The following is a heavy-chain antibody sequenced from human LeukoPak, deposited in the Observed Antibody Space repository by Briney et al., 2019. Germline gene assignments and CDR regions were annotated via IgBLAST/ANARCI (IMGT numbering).Heavy chain of an antibody. D-gene: IGHD2-8*02. J-gene: IGHJ4*02. CDR2: ISGYNGNT. Sequence: ASVKVSCKASGYTFSRYGISWVRQAPGQGLEWMGWISGYNGNTKSAQKVQGRVTMTTDTSTSTAYMELRSLRSDDTAVYYCAREESGGYFDYWGQGTPVTVSS. CDR1: GYTFSRYG. V-gene: IGHV1-18*01. CDR3: AREESGGYFDY.